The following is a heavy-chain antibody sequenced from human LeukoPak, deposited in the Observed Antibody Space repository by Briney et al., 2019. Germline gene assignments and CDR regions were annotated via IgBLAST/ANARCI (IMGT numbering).Heavy chain of an antibody. CDR1: GGSISSSSYY. CDR3: ARARNYYDSSDYYYEGDAFDI. J-gene: IGHJ3*02. CDR2: IYYSGST. V-gene: IGHV4-39*07. D-gene: IGHD3-22*01. Sequence: PSETLSLTCTVPGGSISSSSYYWGWIRQPPGKGLEWIGSIYYSGSTYYNPSLKSRVTISVDTSKNQFSLKLSSVTAADTAVYFCARARNYYDSSDYYYEGDAFDIWGQGTMVTVSS.